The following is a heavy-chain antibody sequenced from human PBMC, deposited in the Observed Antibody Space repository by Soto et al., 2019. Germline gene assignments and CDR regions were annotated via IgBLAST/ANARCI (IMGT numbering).Heavy chain of an antibody. D-gene: IGHD3-22*01. CDR3: AKGKFYDSTGYYLDY. J-gene: IGHJ4*02. CDR2: INPNSGGT. Sequence: ASVKVSCKASGYSFTDSYMHWVRQAPGQGLEWMGWINPNSGGTNYAQNFQGWVTMTRDTSISTAYMELSRLRSDDTAIYYCAKGKFYDSTGYYLDYWGQGTLVTVSS. CDR1: GYSFTDSY. V-gene: IGHV1-2*04.